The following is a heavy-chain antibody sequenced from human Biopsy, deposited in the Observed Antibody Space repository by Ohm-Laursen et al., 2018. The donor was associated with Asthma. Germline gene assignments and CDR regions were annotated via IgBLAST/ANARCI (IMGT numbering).Heavy chain of an antibody. D-gene: IGHD6-13*01. CDR1: GSTFSSSN. CDR2: VSWNSGSI. J-gene: IGHJ4*02. Sequence: SLRLSCSASGSTFSSSNMNWVRQAPGKGLEWVSGVSWNSGSIDYADSVKGRFTISRDNAKNSLYLQMNSLRGADTALYYCVKDIRLQLWGFDSWGQGTLVTVSS. CDR3: VKDIRLQLWGFDS. V-gene: IGHV3-9*01.